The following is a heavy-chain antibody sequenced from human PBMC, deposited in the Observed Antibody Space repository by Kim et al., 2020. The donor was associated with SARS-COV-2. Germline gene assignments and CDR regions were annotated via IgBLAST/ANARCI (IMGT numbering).Heavy chain of an antibody. Sequence: GGSLRLSCVASGFTFSNAWMSWVRQAPGKGLEWVGRIKSKTDGGTTDYAAPVKGRFTISSDDSKNKLHLQMNSLKTEDTAVYYCTTARYDYRDSNDFWGQGTLVTVSS. J-gene: IGHJ4*02. CDR3: TTARYDYRDSNDF. V-gene: IGHV3-15*01. CDR1: GFTFSNAW. CDR2: IKSKTDGGTT. D-gene: IGHD4-4*01.